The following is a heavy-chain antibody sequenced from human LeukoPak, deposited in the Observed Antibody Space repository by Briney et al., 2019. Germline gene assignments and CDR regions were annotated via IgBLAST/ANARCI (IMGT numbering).Heavy chain of an antibody. D-gene: IGHD2-21*01. J-gene: IGHJ6*02. CDR2: SRNKASSYTT. CDR1: GFTFSDHF. CDR3: TRGGAISPYYNGMDV. Sequence: PGGSLRLSCEASGFTFSDHFIDWVRQAPGKGLEWVGRSRNKASSYTTEYAASVKGRFSISRDGSTDLLYLQMNSLKVEDTAVYYCTRGGAISPYYNGMDVWGQGTTVTVSS. V-gene: IGHV3-72*01.